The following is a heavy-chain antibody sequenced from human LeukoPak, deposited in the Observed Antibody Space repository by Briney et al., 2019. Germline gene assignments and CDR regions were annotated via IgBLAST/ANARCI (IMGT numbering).Heavy chain of an antibody. Sequence: SETLSLTCTVSGGSVSSHTYYWGWIRQPPGKGLEWIGSMHYIGSSYYNPPLKSRVTISIDTSKNQFSLNLSSVNAADTAVYYCARKTYSSGWLVPIDSWGRGTLVTVSS. CDR2: MHYIGSS. D-gene: IGHD6-19*01. CDR1: GGSVSSHTYY. CDR3: ARKTYSSGWLVPIDS. V-gene: IGHV4-39*01. J-gene: IGHJ4*02.